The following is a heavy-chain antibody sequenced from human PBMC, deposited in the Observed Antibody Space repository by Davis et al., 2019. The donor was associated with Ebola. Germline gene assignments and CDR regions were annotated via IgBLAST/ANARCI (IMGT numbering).Heavy chain of an antibody. V-gene: IGHV3-9*01. J-gene: IGHJ4*02. CDR1: GFTFGDYA. CDR3: AKDRALDLAYCGGDCFLDK. D-gene: IGHD2-21*02. Sequence: PGGSLRLSCVASGFTFGDYAMHWVRQVPGKGLEWVSDISWDSGRVGYADSVKGRFTISRDNAKNSLYLQMNSLRLEDTAIYYCAKDRALDLAYCGGDCFLDKWGQGTLVTVSS. CDR2: ISWDSGRV.